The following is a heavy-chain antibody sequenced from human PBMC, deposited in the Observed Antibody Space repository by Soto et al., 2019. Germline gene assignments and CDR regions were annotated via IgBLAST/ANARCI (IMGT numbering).Heavy chain of an antibody. D-gene: IGHD3-22*01. Sequence: TLSLTCVVSGGSISSGGYSWSWIRQPPGKGLEWIGYIYHSGTAYYNPSLKSRVTLSVDRSKNHFFLKLTSVTAADTAVYFCARLGPPDGDSNDYYRFFDSWGQGAMVRVSS. V-gene: IGHV4-30-2*01. CDR2: IYHSGTA. CDR1: GGSISSGGYS. CDR3: ARLGPPDGDSNDYYRFFDS. J-gene: IGHJ4*02.